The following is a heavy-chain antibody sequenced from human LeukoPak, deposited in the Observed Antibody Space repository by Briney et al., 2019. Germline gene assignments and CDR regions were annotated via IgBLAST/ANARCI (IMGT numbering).Heavy chain of an antibody. J-gene: IGHJ4*02. CDR3: ARPRLLMTTASYFDY. CDR2: INHSGST. Sequence: SETLSLTCAVYGGSFSGYYWSWIRQPPGKGLEWIGEINHSGSTNYNPSLKSRVTISVDTSKNQFSLKLSSVTAADTAVYYCARPRLLMTTASYFDYWGQGTLVTVSS. D-gene: IGHD4-17*01. V-gene: IGHV4-34*01. CDR1: GGSFSGYY.